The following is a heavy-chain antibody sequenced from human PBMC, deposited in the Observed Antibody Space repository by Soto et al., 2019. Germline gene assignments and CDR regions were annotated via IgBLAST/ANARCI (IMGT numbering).Heavy chain of an antibody. CDR3: ARVFSDSSSFFDP. CDR1: GGSISSGNYY. J-gene: IGHJ5*02. CDR2: IYYSGST. V-gene: IGHV4-31*03. D-gene: IGHD6-13*01. Sequence: PSETLPLTCTVSGGSISSGNYYWSWIRQHPGKGLEWIGYIYYSGSTSYNPSLKSRVTISVDTSKNHFSLKLSSVTAADTAVYYCARVFSDSSSFFDPWGQGTLVTVSS.